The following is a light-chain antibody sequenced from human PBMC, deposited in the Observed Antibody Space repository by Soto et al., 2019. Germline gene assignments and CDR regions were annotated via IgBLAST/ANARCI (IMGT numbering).Light chain of an antibody. J-gene: IGLJ2*01. CDR1: SSDVGRYNY. CDR2: QVS. V-gene: IGLV2-14*01. CDR3: CAYTGSTTAVV. Sequence: QSVLTQPASVSGSPEQSIPISCTGSSSDVGRYNYVSWYQQHPGKAPKLMIYQVSDRPSGVSNRFSGSKSGNTASLTISGLQAEDEAFYYCCAYTGSTTAVVFGGGTKVTVL.